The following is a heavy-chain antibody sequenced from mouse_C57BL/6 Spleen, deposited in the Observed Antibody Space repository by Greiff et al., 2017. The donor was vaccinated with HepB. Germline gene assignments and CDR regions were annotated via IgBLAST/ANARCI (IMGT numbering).Heavy chain of an antibody. CDR3: ARGRSLGYDGFYFAY. V-gene: IGHV1-53*01. CDR1: GYTFTSYW. J-gene: IGHJ3*01. D-gene: IGHD2-3*01. CDR2: INPSNGGT. Sequence: QVQLQQSGTELVKPGASVKLSCKASGYTFTSYWMHWVKQRPGQGLEWIGNINPSNGGTNYNEKFKSKATLTVDKSSSTAYMQLSSLTSEDSAVYYCARGRSLGYDGFYFAYWGQGTLVTVSA.